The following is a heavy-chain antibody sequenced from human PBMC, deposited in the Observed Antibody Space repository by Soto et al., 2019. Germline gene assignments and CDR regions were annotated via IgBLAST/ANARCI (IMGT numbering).Heavy chain of an antibody. J-gene: IGHJ6*02. CDR1: GGSFSGYY. D-gene: IGHD3-3*01. V-gene: IGHV4-34*01. CDR3: ARVRYYDFWSGFGRYGMDV. CDR2: INHSGST. Sequence: SETLSLTCAVYGGSFSGYYWSWIRQPPGTGLEWIGEINHSGSTNYNPSLKSRVTISVDTSKNQFSLKLSSVTAADTAVYYCARVRYYDFWSGFGRYGMDVWGQGTTVTVSS.